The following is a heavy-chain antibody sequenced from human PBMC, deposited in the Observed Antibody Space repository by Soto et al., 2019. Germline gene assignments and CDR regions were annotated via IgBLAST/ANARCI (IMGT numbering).Heavy chain of an antibody. CDR3: ARGGVLLWFGEKNWFDP. Sequence: PSETLSLTCAVYGGSFSGYYWRWIRQPPGKGLEWIGEINHSGSTNYNPSLKSRVTISVDTSKNQFSLKLSSVTAADTAVYYCARGGVLLWFGEKNWFDPWGQGTLVTVSS. V-gene: IGHV4-34*01. CDR2: INHSGST. J-gene: IGHJ5*02. CDR1: GGSFSGYY. D-gene: IGHD3-10*01.